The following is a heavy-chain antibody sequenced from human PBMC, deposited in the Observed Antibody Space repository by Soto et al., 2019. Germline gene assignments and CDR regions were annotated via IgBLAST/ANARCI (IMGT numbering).Heavy chain of an antibody. J-gene: IGHJ4*02. D-gene: IGHD3-22*01. CDR1: GGSISSGGYY. Sequence: QVQLQESGPGLVKPSQTLSLTCTVSGGSISSGGYYWSWIRQHPGKGLEWIGYIYYSGSTYYNPSRTSRVTITVYTSKNQFSLKLRSVTAADTAVYYCAMGGDYYDSSGYPQGFDYWGQGTLVTVSS. CDR3: AMGGDYYDSSGYPQGFDY. V-gene: IGHV4-31*03. CDR2: IYYSGST.